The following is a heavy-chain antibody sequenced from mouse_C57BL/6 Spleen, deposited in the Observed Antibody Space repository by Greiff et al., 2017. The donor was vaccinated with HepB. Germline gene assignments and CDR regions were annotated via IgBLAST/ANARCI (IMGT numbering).Heavy chain of an antibody. CDR2: IDPETGGT. CDR1: GYTFTDYE. V-gene: IGHV1-15*01. D-gene: IGHD1-1*01. CDR3: TRGVVAPYAMDY. Sequence: QVHVKQSGAELVRPGASVTLSCKASGYTFTDYEMHWVKQTPVHGLEWIGAIDPETGGTAYNQKFKGKAILTADKASSTAYMELRSLTSEDSAVYYCTRGVVAPYAMDYWGQGTSVTVSS. J-gene: IGHJ4*01.